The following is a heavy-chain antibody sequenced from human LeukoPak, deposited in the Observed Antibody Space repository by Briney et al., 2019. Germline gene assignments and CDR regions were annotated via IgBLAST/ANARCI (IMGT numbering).Heavy chain of an antibody. CDR2: TSYDGGNE. CDR1: GFTLTGSG. D-gene: IGHD3-3*01. J-gene: IGHJ5*02. CDR3: AKAGGLRSYPLDP. V-gene: IGHV3-30*18. Sequence: GGSLRLSCAASGFTLTGSGLHWVRQAPGKGLEWVAVTSYDGGNEYYADSVKGRFTISRDNSKNTLYLQMNSLTLEDTAVYYCAKAGGLRSYPLDPWGHGTLVTVSS.